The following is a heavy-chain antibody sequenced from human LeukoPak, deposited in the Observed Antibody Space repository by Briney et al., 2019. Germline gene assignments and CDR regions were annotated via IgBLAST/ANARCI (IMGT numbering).Heavy chain of an antibody. Sequence: PGGSLRLSCAASGVIISSYAMSWVRQAPGKGLEWVSAINGRGDNTYYADFVKGRFTISRDNSKSTVYLQMNRLRTEDTAVYYCANDPVSSGFNWFDPWGQGTLVTVSS. CDR3: ANDPVSSGFNWFDP. D-gene: IGHD2/OR15-2a*01. CDR2: INGRGDNT. CDR1: GVIISSYA. V-gene: IGHV3-23*01. J-gene: IGHJ5*02.